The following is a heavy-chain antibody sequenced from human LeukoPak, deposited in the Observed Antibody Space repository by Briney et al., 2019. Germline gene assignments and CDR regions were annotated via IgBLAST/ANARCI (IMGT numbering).Heavy chain of an antibody. Sequence: GGSLRLSCAASGFTFSSYAMSWVRQAPGKGLEWVSAISGSSGSTYYADSVKGRFTISRDNSKNTLYLQMNSLRAEDTAVYYCAKVRGGNDYGDYWDAFDIWGQGTMVTVSS. CDR3: AKVRGGNDYGDYWDAFDI. CDR1: GFTFSSYA. V-gene: IGHV3-23*01. J-gene: IGHJ3*02. D-gene: IGHD4-17*01. CDR2: ISGSSGST.